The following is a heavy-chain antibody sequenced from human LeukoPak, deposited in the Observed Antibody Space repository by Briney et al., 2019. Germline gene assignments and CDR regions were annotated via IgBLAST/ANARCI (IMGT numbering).Heavy chain of an antibody. CDR1: GGSISSYY. CDR3: ARGSRYSKTTYPSPTPVYGMDV. D-gene: IGHD5-18*01. J-gene: IGHJ6*02. V-gene: IGHV4-34*01. CDR2: INHSGST. Sequence: SETLSLTCTVSGGSISSYYWSWIRQPPGKGLEWIGEINHSGSTNYNPSLKSRVTISVDTSKNQFSLKLSSVTAADTAVYYCARGSRYSKTTYPSPTPVYGMDVWGQGTTVTVSS.